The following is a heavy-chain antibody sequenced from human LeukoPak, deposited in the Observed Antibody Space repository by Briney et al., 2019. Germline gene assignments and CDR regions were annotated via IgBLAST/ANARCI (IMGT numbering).Heavy chain of an antibody. J-gene: IGHJ4*02. CDR1: GFTFSSYW. D-gene: IGHD6-13*01. CDR2: INSDGSST. CDR3: AKMAAGTRTDY. Sequence: GGSLRLSCAASGFTFSSYWMHWVRQAPGKGLVWVSRINSDGSSTSYADSVKGRFTISRDNAKNTLYLQMNSLRAEDTAVYYCAKMAAGTRTDYWGQGTLVTVSS. V-gene: IGHV3-74*01.